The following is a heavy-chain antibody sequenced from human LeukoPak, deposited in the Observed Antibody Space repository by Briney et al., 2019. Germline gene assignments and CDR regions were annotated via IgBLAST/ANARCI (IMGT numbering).Heavy chain of an antibody. CDR1: GFTFSRYW. CDR2: INSDGSAT. V-gene: IGHV3-74*03. Sequence: GGSVRLSCAASGFTFSRYWMHWVGQAPGKGLVWVSRINSDGSATTYADFVKGRFTISRDNAKNTLYLQMNSLRVDDTAMYYCERDYGAWGQGTLVTVSP. CDR3: ERDYGA. D-gene: IGHD4/OR15-4a*01. J-gene: IGHJ5*02.